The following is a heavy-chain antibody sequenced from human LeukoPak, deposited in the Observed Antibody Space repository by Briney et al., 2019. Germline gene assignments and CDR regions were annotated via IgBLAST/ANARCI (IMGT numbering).Heavy chain of an antibody. V-gene: IGHV3-7*01. CDR1: GFTFSNYW. Sequence: PGGSLRLSCAASGFTFSNYWMSWVRQAPGKGLEWVANIRPDAGEIYYVDSLKGRFIISRDNAKNSLYLQMNSLRVDDTAVYFCARDKIMGATRFDYWGQGALVTVSS. D-gene: IGHD1-26*01. J-gene: IGHJ4*02. CDR3: ARDKIMGATRFDY. CDR2: IRPDAGEI.